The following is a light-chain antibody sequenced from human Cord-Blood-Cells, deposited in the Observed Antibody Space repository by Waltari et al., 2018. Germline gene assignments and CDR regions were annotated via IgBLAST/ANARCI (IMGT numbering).Light chain of an antibody. CDR3: SSYTSSSTYV. Sequence: QSALTQPASVSGSPVQSITLSCTVTSTDLGGYNYVSWYQQHPGKAPKLMIYEVSNRPSGVSNRFSGSKSGNTASLTISGLQAEDEADYYCSSYTSSSTYVFGTGTKVTVL. CDR1: STDLGGYNY. J-gene: IGLJ1*01. CDR2: EVS. V-gene: IGLV2-14*01.